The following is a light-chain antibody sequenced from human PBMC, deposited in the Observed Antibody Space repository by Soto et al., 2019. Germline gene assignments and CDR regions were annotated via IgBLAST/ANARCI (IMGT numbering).Light chain of an antibody. CDR1: QSVTSP. Sequence: EIVLTQSPATLSLSPGDRATLSCRANQSVTSPLAWYQQNPGQAPRVLIFHTYNRATGMPLRFSVSGSGTDFTLTISSLEAEDFAVYCCQARSGWLTFGGGTKIDVK. J-gene: IGKJ4*01. V-gene: IGKV3-11*01. CDR3: QARSGWLT. CDR2: HTY.